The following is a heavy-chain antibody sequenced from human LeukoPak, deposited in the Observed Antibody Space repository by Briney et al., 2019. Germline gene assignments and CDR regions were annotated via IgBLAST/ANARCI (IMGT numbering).Heavy chain of an antibody. J-gene: IGHJ5*02. V-gene: IGHV1-18*01. CDR1: GYTFTSYG. D-gene: IGHD3-10*02. CDR3: ARGGSGYASYVSFDP. CDR2: ISAYNGNT. Sequence: EASVKVSCKASGYTFTSYGISWVRPAPGQGLEWMGWISAYNGNTNYAQKLQGRVTMTTDTSTSTAYMELRSLRSDDTAVYYCARGGSGYASYVSFDPWGQGTLVTVSS.